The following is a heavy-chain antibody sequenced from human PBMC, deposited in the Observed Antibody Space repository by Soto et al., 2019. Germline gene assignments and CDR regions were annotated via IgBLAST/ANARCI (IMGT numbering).Heavy chain of an antibody. V-gene: IGHV4-61*08. D-gene: IGHD3-10*01. J-gene: IGHJ6*02. CDR1: GGSVSSGDYF. Sequence: SETLSLTCTVSGGSVSSGDYFWSWLRQSPGKRLEWIAYIYYSGSTNYNPSLKSRATISVDTSKSQVSLTLTSMTAADAALYYCARSPNYYYYGFGVWGQGTAVTVSS. CDR2: IYYSGST. CDR3: ARSPNYYYYGFGV.